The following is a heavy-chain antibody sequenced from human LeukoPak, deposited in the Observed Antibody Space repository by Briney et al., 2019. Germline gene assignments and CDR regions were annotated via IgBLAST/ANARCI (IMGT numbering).Heavy chain of an antibody. CDR3: ARGSEYYDILTGSYLSY. CDR2: INPNSGGT. D-gene: IGHD3-9*01. V-gene: IGHV1-2*02. J-gene: IGHJ4*02. Sequence: ASVKVSCKASGYIFTGYYMHGVRQAPGKGLEWMGWINPNSGGTNYAQKFQGRVTMSRGTFISTAYMELNRLRSDNTAVYYCARGSEYYDILTGSYLSYWGQGTLVTVSS. CDR1: GYIFTGYY.